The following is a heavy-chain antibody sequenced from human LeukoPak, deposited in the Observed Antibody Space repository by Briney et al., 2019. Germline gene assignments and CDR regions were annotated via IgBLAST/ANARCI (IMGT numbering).Heavy chain of an antibody. CDR1: GFTFSSYW. J-gene: IGHJ4*02. D-gene: IGHD2-8*01. Sequence: GGSLRLSCGASGFTFSSYWMHWVRQAPGKGLVWVSSMSTDGSSTTYAESVRGRSTISRDNAKNTLYLQMNSLRAEDTAVYYCARGAHVLMVYAPFDYWGQGTLVTVSS. V-gene: IGHV3-74*03. CDR2: MSTDGSST. CDR3: ARGAHVLMVYAPFDY.